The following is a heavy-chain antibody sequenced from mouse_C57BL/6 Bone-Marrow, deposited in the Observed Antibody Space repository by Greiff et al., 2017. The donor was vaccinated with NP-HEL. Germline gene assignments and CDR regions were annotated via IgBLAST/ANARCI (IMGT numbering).Heavy chain of an antibody. V-gene: IGHV1-26*01. CDR1: GYTFTDYY. CDR2: INPNNGGT. J-gene: IGHJ2*01. CDR3: ARLGDY. D-gene: IGHD4-1*01. Sequence: EVQLQQSGPELVKPGASVKISCKASGYTFTDYYMNWVKQSPGKSLEWIGDINPNNGGTSYNQKFKGKATLTVDKSSSTAYMELRSLTSEDSAVYYCARLGDYWGQGTTLTVSS.